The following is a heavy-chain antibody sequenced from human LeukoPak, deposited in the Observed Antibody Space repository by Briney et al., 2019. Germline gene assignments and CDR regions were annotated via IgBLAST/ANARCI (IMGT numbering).Heavy chain of an antibody. D-gene: IGHD1-1*01. CDR1: GYTFNSYC. CDR2: IIPIFGTA. J-gene: IGHJ4*02. CDR3: ARCIPTSMSNYFDH. V-gene: IGHV1-69*13. Sequence: ASVKVSCKASGYTFNSYCISWVRQAPGQGLEWMGWIIPIFGTANYAQKFQGRVTITGDESTNTAYMELSTLRSDDTAVYYCARCIPTSMSNYFDHWGQGTLVTVSS.